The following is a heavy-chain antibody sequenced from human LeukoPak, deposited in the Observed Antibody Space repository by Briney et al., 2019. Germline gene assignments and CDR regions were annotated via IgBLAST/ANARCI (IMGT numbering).Heavy chain of an antibody. J-gene: IGHJ4*02. Sequence: GGSLRLSCAASGFTFSSYAMSWVGQAPGKGLEWVSAISGSGGSTYYADSVKGRFTISRDNSKNTLYLQMNSLRAEDTAVYYCANLYDYVWGGYRSPGDWGQGTLVTVSS. CDR3: ANLYDYVWGGYRSPGD. V-gene: IGHV3-23*01. CDR2: ISGSGGST. D-gene: IGHD3-16*02. CDR1: GFTFSSYA.